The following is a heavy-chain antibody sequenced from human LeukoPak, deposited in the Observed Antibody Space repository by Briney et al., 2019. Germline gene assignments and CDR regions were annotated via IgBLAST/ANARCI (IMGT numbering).Heavy chain of an antibody. CDR3: AKSQVVIPED. Sequence: GGSLRLSCATSGFPFSDLSMSWVRQAPGKGLEWVSAISGSGGSTYYADSVKGRFTISRDNSKNTLYLQMNSLRAEDTAVYYCAKSQVVIPEDWGQGTLVTVSS. D-gene: IGHD3-22*01. CDR1: GFPFSDLS. CDR2: ISGSGGST. V-gene: IGHV3-23*01. J-gene: IGHJ4*02.